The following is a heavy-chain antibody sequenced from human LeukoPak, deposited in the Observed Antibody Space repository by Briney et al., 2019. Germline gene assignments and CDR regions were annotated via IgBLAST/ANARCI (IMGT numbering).Heavy chain of an antibody. D-gene: IGHD2-8*01. CDR1: GFTFSTYA. CDR2: ITSNGDST. CDR3: ARDRAGVGDY. V-gene: IGHV3-64*01. Sequence: TGGSLRLSCAASGFTFSTYAMHWVRQAPGKGLEYVSSITSNGDSTYYANSVKGRFTISRDNSKDTLYLQMGSLRPEDMAVYYCARDRAGVGDYWGQGTLVTVSS. J-gene: IGHJ4*02.